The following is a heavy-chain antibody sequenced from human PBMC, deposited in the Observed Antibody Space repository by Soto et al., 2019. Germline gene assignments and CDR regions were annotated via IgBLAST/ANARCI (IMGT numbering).Heavy chain of an antibody. CDR2: SYWTGAT. CDR1: VGSITGYY. CDR3: ARHFDY. J-gene: IGHJ4*02. V-gene: IGHV4-59*08. Sequence: SETLSLTCTVSVGSITGYYWSWIRQSPGKGLEWIGCSYWTGATNYNPSLKSRVTISVGTSKNQVSLTLTSVTAADTAVYYCARHFDYWGQGTLVTVSS.